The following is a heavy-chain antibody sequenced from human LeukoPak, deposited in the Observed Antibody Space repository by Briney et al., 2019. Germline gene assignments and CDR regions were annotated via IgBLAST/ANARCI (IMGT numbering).Heavy chain of an antibody. Sequence: PGGSLRLSCAASGFTFTSYSLNWVRQAPGKGLEWVSSITGGGNYMYYADSVKGRFTISRDNAKNSLYLQMNSLRAEDTAVYYCASFRGGWGQGTLVTVSS. CDR3: ASFRGG. CDR1: GFTFTSYS. V-gene: IGHV3-21*01. J-gene: IGHJ4*02. D-gene: IGHD3-10*01. CDR2: ITGGGNYM.